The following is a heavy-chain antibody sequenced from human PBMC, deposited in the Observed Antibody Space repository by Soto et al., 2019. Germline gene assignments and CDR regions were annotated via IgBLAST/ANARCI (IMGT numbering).Heavy chain of an antibody. D-gene: IGHD3-9*01. CDR3: AKSEGYDILTGYSY. CDR2: ISGSGGST. J-gene: IGHJ4*02. CDR1: GFTFSSYA. Sequence: GGSLRLSCAASGFTFSSYAMSWVRQAPGKGLEWVSAISGSGGSTYYADSVKGRFTISRDNSKNTLYLQMNSLRAEDTAVYYCAKSEGYDILTGYSYRGQGTLVTVSS. V-gene: IGHV3-23*01.